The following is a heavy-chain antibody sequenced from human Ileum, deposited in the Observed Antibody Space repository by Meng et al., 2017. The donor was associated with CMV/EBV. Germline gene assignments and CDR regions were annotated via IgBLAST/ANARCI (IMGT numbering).Heavy chain of an antibody. V-gene: IGHV3-53*01. D-gene: IGHD3-22*01. Sequence: GESLKISCTASGFTVSSYYMSWVRQAPGKGLEWVSVIYSGGTTYYADSVKGRFTISRDNSKNTVHLQMNSLRAEDTAVYYCTRAYYYDSSGYYGPGALDIWGQGTMVTVSS. CDR1: GFTVSSYY. CDR2: IYSGGTT. J-gene: IGHJ3*02. CDR3: TRAYYYDSSGYYGPGALDI.